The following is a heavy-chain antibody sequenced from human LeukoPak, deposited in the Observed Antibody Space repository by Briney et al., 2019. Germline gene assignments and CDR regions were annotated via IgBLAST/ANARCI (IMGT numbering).Heavy chain of an antibody. V-gene: IGHV4-31*03. CDR2: IYYSRST. J-gene: IGHJ5*02. CDR3: ARVDPALRFLEWLYPDA. D-gene: IGHD3-3*01. Sequence: SQTLSLTCTVSGGSISSGGYYWSWIRQHPGKGLEWIGYIYYSRSTYYNPSLKSRVTISVDTSKNQFSLRLSSVTAADTAVYYCARVDPALRFLEWLYPDAGGQGTLVTVSS. CDR1: GGSISSGGYY.